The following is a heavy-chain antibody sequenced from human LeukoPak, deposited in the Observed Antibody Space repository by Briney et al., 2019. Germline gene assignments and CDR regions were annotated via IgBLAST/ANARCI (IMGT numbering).Heavy chain of an antibody. V-gene: IGHV4-39*07. CDR2: IYYSGST. CDR1: GGSISSSSYY. CDR3: ARDDQGPPGGYGDYGRCFDY. Sequence: SETLSLTCTVSGGSISSSSYYWGWIRQPPGKGLEWIGSIYYSGSTYYNPSLKSRVTISVDTSKNQFSLKLSSVTAADTAVYYCARDDQGPPGGYGDYGRCFDYWGQGTLVTVSS. D-gene: IGHD4-17*01. J-gene: IGHJ4*02.